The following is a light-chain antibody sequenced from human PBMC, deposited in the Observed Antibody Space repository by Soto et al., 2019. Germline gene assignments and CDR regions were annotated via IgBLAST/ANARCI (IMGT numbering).Light chain of an antibody. V-gene: IGKV3-11*01. CDR3: QQRGNWPLT. Sequence: EIVLTQSPATLSLSPGERATLSCRASQSFSGTLAWYQQKPGQAPRLLIYNTSNRASSIPARFSSSGSGTDFTLTISSLEPEDFAVYYCQQRGNWPLTFGPGTKVDI. CDR2: NTS. J-gene: IGKJ3*01. CDR1: QSFSGT.